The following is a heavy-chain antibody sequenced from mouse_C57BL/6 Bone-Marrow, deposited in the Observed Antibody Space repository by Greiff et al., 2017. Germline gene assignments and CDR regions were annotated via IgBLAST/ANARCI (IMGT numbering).Heavy chain of an antibody. CDR1: GYTFTDYY. D-gene: IGHD1-1*01. Sequence: QVQLKESGAELVKPGASVKISCKASGYTFTDYYINWVKQRPGQGLEWIGKIGPGSGSTYYNEKFKGKATLTADKSSSTAYMQLSSLTSEDSAVYFCARGGYYGSSSLDYYAMDYWGQGTSVTVSS. J-gene: IGHJ4*01. V-gene: IGHV1-77*01. CDR2: IGPGSGST. CDR3: ARGGYYGSSSLDYYAMDY.